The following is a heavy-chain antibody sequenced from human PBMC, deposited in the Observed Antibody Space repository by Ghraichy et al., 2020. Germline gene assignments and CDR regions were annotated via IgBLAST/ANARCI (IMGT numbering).Heavy chain of an antibody. CDR3: ARLGHYYDNTVYLWRFNY. CDR2: ISPGDSET. CDR1: GYSFTSYW. Sequence: GESLNISCKAFGYSFTSYWIGWVRQMPGKGLEWMGIISPGDSETRYSPSFQGQVTISADKSISTAYLQWGSLKASDTAIYYCARLGHYYDNTVYLWRFNYWGQGTLVTVSA. J-gene: IGHJ1*01. D-gene: IGHD3-22*01. V-gene: IGHV5-51*01.